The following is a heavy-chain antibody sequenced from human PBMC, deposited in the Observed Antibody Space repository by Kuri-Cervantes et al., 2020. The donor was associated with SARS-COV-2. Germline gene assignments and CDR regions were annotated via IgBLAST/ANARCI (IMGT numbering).Heavy chain of an antibody. V-gene: IGHV4-34*01. CDR3: ARHGDFYRYYYYGMDV. Sequence: SQTLSLTCAVYGGSFSGYYWSWIRPPPGKGLEWIGEINHSGSTNYNPSLKSRVTISVDTSKNQFSLKLSSVTAADTAVYYCARHGDFYRYYYYGMDVWGQGTTVTVSS. CDR1: GGSFSGYY. CDR2: INHSGST. D-gene: IGHD3-3*01. J-gene: IGHJ6*02.